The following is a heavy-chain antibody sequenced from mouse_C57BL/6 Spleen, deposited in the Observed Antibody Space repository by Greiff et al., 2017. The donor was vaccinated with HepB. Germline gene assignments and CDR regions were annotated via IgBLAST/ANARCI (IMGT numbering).Heavy chain of an antibody. J-gene: IGHJ3*01. Sequence: QVHVKQPGAELVMPGASVKLSCKASGYTFTSYWMHWVKQRPGQGLEWIGEIDPSDSYTNYNQKFKGKSTLTVDKSSSTAYMQLSSLTSEDSAVYYCARLGGGTWFAYWGQGTLVTVSA. CDR2: IDPSDSYT. CDR1: GYTFTSYW. CDR3: ARLGGGTWFAY. V-gene: IGHV1-69*01.